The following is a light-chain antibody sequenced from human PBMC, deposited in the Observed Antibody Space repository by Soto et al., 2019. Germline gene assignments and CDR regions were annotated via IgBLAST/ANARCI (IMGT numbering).Light chain of an antibody. CDR3: QQYYNWPRT. V-gene: IGKV3-11*01. CDR1: QSVSSY. CDR2: DAS. J-gene: IGKJ1*01. Sequence: EIVLTQSPATLSLSPGERATLSCRASQSVSSYLAWYQQKPGQAPRLLIYDASNRATGIPARFSGSGSGTEFTLTISRLQSEYFAVYYCQQYYNWPRTFGQGTKVDIK.